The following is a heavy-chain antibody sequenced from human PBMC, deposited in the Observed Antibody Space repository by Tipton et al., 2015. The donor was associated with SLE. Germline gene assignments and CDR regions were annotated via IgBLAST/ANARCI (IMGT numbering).Heavy chain of an antibody. Sequence: TLSLTCTVSGGSISSDSYAWNWIRQPAGKGLEWLGRISSSGNTNYNPSLKGRVTISVDTSKNHFSLTLSSVTAADTAMYYCAKYTNYGSFDPWGQGTLVTVSS. J-gene: IGHJ5*02. CDR2: ISSSGNT. CDR1: GGSISSDSYA. D-gene: IGHD4-11*01. CDR3: AKYTNYGSFDP. V-gene: IGHV4-61*02.